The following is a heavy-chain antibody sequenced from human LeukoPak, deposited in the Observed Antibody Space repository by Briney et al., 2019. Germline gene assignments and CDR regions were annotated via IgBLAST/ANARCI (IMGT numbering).Heavy chain of an antibody. Sequence: SETLSLTCTVSGGSSSSYYWSWIRQPPGKGLEWIGYIYYSGSTNYNPSLKSRVTISVDTSKNQFSLKLSSVTAADTAVYYCARLSEDSGSYYVFDYWGQGTLVTVSS. CDR2: IYYSGST. D-gene: IGHD1-26*01. V-gene: IGHV4-59*08. CDR3: ARLSEDSGSYYVFDY. J-gene: IGHJ4*02. CDR1: GGSSSSYY.